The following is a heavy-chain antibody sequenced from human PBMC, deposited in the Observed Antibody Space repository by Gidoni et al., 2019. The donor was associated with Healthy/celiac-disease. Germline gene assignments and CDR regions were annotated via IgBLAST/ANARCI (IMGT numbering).Heavy chain of an antibody. J-gene: IGHJ6*02. V-gene: IGHV1-24*01. CDR1: GYTLTELS. D-gene: IGHD2-15*01. CDR2: FDPEDGET. CDR3: ATDAYCSGGSCYYYGMDV. Sequence: QVQLVQSGAEVKKPGASVKVSCKVSGYTLTELSMHWVRQAPGKGLEWMGSFDPEDGETIYAKKFQGRVTMTEDTSTDTAYMELSSLRSEDTAVYYCATDAYCSGGSCYYYGMDVWGQGTTVTVSS.